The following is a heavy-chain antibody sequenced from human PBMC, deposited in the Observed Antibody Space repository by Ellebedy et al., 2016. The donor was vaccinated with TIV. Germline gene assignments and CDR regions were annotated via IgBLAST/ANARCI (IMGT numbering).Heavy chain of an antibody. CDR2: IYYDGSNK. CDR1: GVTFSSYG. D-gene: IGHD3-9*01. CDR3: ASFLLRYADAFDI. Sequence: GESLKISCAASGVTFSSYGMHWVRRAPGKGLEWVAVIYYDGSNKYYADSVKGRFTISRDNSKNTLYLQMNSLRAEDTAVYYCASFLLRYADAFDIWGQGTMVTVSS. V-gene: IGHV3-33*01. J-gene: IGHJ3*02.